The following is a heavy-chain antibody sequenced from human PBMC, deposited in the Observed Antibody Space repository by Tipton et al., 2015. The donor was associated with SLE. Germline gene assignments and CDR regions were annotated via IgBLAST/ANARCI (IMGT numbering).Heavy chain of an antibody. Sequence: SLRLSCAASGFTFSSYAMHWVRQAPGKGLEWVALISYDGSKKYYADSVKGRFTISRDNSKNTLYLQMNSLRVEDTAVYYCAKDRHGDGAPFDYWGQGTLVTVSS. CDR1: GFTFSSYA. D-gene: IGHD3-10*01. J-gene: IGHJ4*02. V-gene: IGHV3-30*04. CDR3: AKDRHGDGAPFDY. CDR2: ISYDGSKK.